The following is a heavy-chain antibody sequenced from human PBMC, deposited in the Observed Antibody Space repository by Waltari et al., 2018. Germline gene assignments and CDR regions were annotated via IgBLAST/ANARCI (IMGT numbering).Heavy chain of an antibody. CDR3: ARDGVPIAAAGFFDY. CDR1: GYTFTGYS. V-gene: IGHV1-2*02. Sequence: QVQLVQSGAEVKKPGASVKVSCKASGYTFTGYSMHWVRQAPGQGLEWMGWINPNSGGTNYAQKFQGRVTMTRDTSISTAYMELSRLRSDDTAVYYCARDGVPIAAAGFFDYWGQGTLVTVSS. D-gene: IGHD6-13*01. CDR2: INPNSGGT. J-gene: IGHJ4*02.